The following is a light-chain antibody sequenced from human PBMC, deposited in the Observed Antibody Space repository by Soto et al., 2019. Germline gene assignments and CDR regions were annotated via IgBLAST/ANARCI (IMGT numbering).Light chain of an antibody. CDR2: GVS. V-gene: IGKV3D-15*01. Sequence: EIVLTQSPATLSLSPGERATLSCRASQSVRSHLAWFQQKPGQAPRLRMYGVSTRATGMPDRFSGSGSGTEFTLIISRLQSEDFAVYYCQQYSDWPLTFGGGTKVEIK. CDR1: QSVRSH. J-gene: IGKJ4*02. CDR3: QQYSDWPLT.